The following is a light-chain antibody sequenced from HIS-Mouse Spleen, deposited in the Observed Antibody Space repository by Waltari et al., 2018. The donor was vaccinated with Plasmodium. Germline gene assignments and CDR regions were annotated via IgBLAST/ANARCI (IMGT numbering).Light chain of an antibody. CDR1: QLGYKY. CDR2: QDS. Sequence: SYELTQPPSVSVSPGQTASITCSGDQLGYKYACWYQHKPGQSPVLVIYQDSKRPSGIPERFSGSNSGNTATLTISGTQAMDEADYYCQAWDSSTVVFGGGTKLTVL. J-gene: IGLJ2*01. V-gene: IGLV3-1*01. CDR3: QAWDSSTVV.